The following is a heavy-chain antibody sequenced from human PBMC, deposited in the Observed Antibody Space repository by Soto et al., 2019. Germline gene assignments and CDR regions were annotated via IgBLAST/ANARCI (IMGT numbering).Heavy chain of an antibody. CDR3: ARDSYDCSSTSCYTGGYFDY. Sequence: SETLSLTCTVSGGSISSGCYYWSWIRQHPGKGLEWIGYIYYSGSTYYNPSLKSRVTISVDTSKNQFSLKLSSVTAADTAVYYCARDSYDCSSTSCYTGGYFDYWGQGTLVTVSS. CDR1: GGSISSGCYY. V-gene: IGHV4-31*03. D-gene: IGHD2-2*02. J-gene: IGHJ4*02. CDR2: IYYSGST.